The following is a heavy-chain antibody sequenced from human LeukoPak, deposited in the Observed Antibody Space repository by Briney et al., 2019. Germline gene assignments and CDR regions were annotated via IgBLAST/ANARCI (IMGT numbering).Heavy chain of an antibody. CDR1: GFTFSSSE. CDR3: ARGDSRPTY. Sequence: QPGGSLRLSCAASGFTFSSSEMNWVRQAPGKGLEWLSYINSGGSTIYYADSVKGRITISRDNAKNSLYLQMHSLRAEDTAVYYCARGDSRPTYWGQGALVTVSS. D-gene: IGHD2-15*01. CDR2: INSGGSTI. J-gene: IGHJ4*02. V-gene: IGHV3-48*03.